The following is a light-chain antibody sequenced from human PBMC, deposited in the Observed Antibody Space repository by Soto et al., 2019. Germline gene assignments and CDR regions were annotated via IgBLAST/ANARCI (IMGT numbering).Light chain of an antibody. Sequence: DIPLTQAPSTLSASVGDRLTITCRASQSISSWLAWYQQKPGKAPKLLIYDASSLESGVPSRFSGSGSGTEFTLTISSLQPDDFATYYCQQYNSYWTFGQGTKVDI. J-gene: IGKJ1*01. V-gene: IGKV1-5*01. CDR2: DAS. CDR1: QSISSW. CDR3: QQYNSYWT.